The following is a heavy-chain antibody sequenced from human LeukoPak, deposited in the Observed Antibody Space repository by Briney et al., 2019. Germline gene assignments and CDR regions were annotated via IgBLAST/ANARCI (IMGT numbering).Heavy chain of an antibody. V-gene: IGHV1-3*01. Sequence: ASVKVSCKASGYTFTSYAMHWVRQAPGQRLEWMGWINAGNGNTKYSQKFQGRVTITRDTSASTAYIELSSLRSEETAVYYCARFGPNYGGNPGDYWGKGTLVTVSS. J-gene: IGHJ4*02. D-gene: IGHD4-23*01. CDR1: GYTFTSYA. CDR2: INAGNGNT. CDR3: ARFGPNYGGNPGDY.